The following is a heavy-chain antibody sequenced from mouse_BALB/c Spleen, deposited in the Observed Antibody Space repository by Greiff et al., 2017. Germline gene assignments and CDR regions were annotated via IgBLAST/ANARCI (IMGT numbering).Heavy chain of an antibody. Sequence: VQLQQSGAELVRPGTSVKISCKASGYSFTGYTMNWVKQSHGKNLEWIGLINPYNGGTSYNQKFKGKATLTVDKSSSTAYMELLSLTSEDSAVYYCARMGYGLYAMDYWGQGTSVTVSS. CDR3: ARMGYGLYAMDY. J-gene: IGHJ4*01. CDR2: INPYNGGT. V-gene: IGHV1-18*01. D-gene: IGHD1-1*01. CDR1: GYSFTGYT.